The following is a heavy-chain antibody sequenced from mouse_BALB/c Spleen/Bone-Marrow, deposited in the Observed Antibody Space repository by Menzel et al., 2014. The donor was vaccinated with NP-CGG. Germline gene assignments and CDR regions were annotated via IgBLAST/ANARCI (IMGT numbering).Heavy chain of an antibody. CDR2: INPDSSTI. D-gene: IGHD1-1*01. Sequence: DVKLVESGGGLVQPGGSLKLSRAASGFDFSRYWMSWVRQAPGKGLEWIGEINPDSSTINYTPSLKDKFIISRDNAKNTLYLQMSKVRSEDTALYYCSSLYYYGNFAYWGQGTLVTVSA. CDR3: SSLYYYGNFAY. J-gene: IGHJ3*01. CDR1: GFDFSRYW. V-gene: IGHV4-1*02.